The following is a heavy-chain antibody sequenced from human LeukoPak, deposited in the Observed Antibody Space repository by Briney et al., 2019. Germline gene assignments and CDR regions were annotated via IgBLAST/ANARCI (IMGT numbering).Heavy chain of an antibody. Sequence: SETLSLTCTVSGGSISSYYRSWIRQPPGKGLEWIGYIYYSGSTNYNPSLKSRVTISVDTSKNQFSLKLSSVTAADTAVYYCARDSAIKFPYYYDSSGDYYFDYWGQGTLVTVSS. D-gene: IGHD3-22*01. CDR3: ARDSAIKFPYYYDSSGDYYFDY. CDR2: IYYSGST. CDR1: GGSISSYY. J-gene: IGHJ4*02. V-gene: IGHV4-59*12.